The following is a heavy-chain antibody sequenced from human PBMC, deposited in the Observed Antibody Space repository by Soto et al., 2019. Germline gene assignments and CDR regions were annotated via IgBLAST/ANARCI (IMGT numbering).Heavy chain of an antibody. CDR3: ARYFDSTSFDY. D-gene: IGHD2-2*01. J-gene: IGHJ4*02. CDR1: GYTFTGYY. Sequence: ASVKVSCKASGYTFTGYYMHWVRQAPGQGLEWMGWINPNSGGTNHGQKFQGRVTMTRGTSISTAYMELSRLRSDGTAVYYCARYFDSTSFDYWGQGTLVTVSS. CDR2: INPNSGGT. V-gene: IGHV1-2*02.